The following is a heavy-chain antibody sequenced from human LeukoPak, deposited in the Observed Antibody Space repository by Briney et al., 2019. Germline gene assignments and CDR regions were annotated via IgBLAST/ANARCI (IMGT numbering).Heavy chain of an antibody. J-gene: IGHJ4*02. V-gene: IGHV4-59*01. Sequence: SETLSLTCTVSGDSISTYYWSWIRQSPEKGLEWIGYSYYSGITSYNPSLKSRVTMSVDESKNQLSLKVNSVTAADTAVYYCARGEPVDYWGQGTLVTVSS. CDR3: ARGEPVDY. CDR2: SYYSGIT. D-gene: IGHD1-14*01. CDR1: GDSISTYY.